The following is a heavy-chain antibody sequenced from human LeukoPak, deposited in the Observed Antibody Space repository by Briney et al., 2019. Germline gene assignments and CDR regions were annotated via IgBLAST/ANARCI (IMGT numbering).Heavy chain of an antibody. V-gene: IGHV3-23*01. CDR1: GFTFSICA. J-gene: IGHJ3*02. D-gene: IGHD3-22*01. CDR3: AKIMIVVVTLANAFDI. CDR2: ISGSGGST. Sequence: GGSLRLSCAASGFTFSICAMSWVRQAPGKGLEWVSAISGSGGSTYYADSVKGRFTISRDNSKNTLYLQMNSLRAEDTAVYYCAKIMIVVVTLANAFDIWGQGTMVTVSS.